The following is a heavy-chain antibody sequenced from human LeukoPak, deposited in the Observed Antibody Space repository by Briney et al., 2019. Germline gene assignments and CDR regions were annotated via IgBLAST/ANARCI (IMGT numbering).Heavy chain of an antibody. Sequence: SVKVSCKASGFTFISSAMQWVRQARGQRLEWIGWIVVGSGNTNYVQKFQERVTITRDMSTSTAYMELSSLRSEDVAVYYCAAVPITIDYGSEDEYYYMDVWGKGTTVTVSS. CDR1: GFTFISSA. CDR2: IVVGSGNT. V-gene: IGHV1-58*02. J-gene: IGHJ6*03. CDR3: AAVPITIDYGSEDEYYYMDV. D-gene: IGHD3-10*01.